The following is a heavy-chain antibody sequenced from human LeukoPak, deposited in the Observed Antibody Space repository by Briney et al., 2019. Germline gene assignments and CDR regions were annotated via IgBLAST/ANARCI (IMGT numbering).Heavy chain of an antibody. Sequence: PGGSLRLSCAASGFTFSSYAMSWVRQAPGKGLEWVSVISGSGGSTYYADSVKGRFTISRDNSKDTLYLQMNSLRVEDTAVYYCAKSRASGLRGGGYFDYWGQGTLVTVSS. CDR2: ISGSGGST. V-gene: IGHV3-23*01. CDR3: AKSRASGLRGGGYFDY. CDR1: GFTFSSYA. J-gene: IGHJ4*02. D-gene: IGHD4-17*01.